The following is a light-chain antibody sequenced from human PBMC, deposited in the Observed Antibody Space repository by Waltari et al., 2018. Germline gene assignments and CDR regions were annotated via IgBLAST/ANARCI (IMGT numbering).Light chain of an antibody. V-gene: IGKV3-20*01. CDR2: GAS. J-gene: IGKJ4*01. CDR1: QSVTSIA. Sequence: CRASQSVTSIARSWCQQRPGHAPRLLIYGASNRATDIPDRFSVSGSGTDFTLTISRLEPEDFAVYYCQHYDGSVVTFGGGTKVEI. CDR3: QHYDGSVVT.